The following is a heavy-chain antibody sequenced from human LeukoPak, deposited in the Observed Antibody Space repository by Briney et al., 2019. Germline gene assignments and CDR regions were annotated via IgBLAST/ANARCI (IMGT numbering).Heavy chain of an antibody. CDR2: ISYDGSNK. J-gene: IGHJ3*02. CDR1: GLTFSSYA. V-gene: IGHV3-30*01. Sequence: GGSLRLSCAASGLTFSSYAMHWVRQAPGKGLEWVAVISYDGSNKYYADSVKGRFTISGDKSKNTLYLQMNRLRPEDTAFYYCARGPGPIAGAKNPFDIWGQGTMVTVSS. CDR3: ARGPGPIAGAKNPFDI. D-gene: IGHD1-26*01.